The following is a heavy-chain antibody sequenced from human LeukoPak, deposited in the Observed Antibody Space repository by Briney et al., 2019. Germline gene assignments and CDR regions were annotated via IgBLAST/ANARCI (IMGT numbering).Heavy chain of an antibody. CDR3: ARHGGTSYYFDY. J-gene: IGHJ4*02. V-gene: IGHV4-59*08. Sequence: SETLSLTCTVSGGSISSYYWSWIRQSPGKGLEWIGYIYYSGSTNYNPSLKSRVTMSVDTSKNQFSLKLTSVTAADTAVYYCARHGGTSYYFDYWGQGTLVTVSS. CDR1: GGSISSYY. CDR2: IYYSGST.